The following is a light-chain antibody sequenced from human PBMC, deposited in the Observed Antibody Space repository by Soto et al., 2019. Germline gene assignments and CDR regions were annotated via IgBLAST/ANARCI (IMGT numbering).Light chain of an antibody. CDR3: AGWDDSLSGCV. Sequence: QSVLTQPPSASGTPGQRVTISCSGGISNIGSNTINWYQQLPGTAPKLLIYSNDQRPSGVPDRFSGSKSGTSASLVISGLQSEDEADYYCAGWDDSLSGCVFGGGTKLTVL. V-gene: IGLV1-44*01. CDR2: SND. CDR1: ISNIGSNT. J-gene: IGLJ3*02.